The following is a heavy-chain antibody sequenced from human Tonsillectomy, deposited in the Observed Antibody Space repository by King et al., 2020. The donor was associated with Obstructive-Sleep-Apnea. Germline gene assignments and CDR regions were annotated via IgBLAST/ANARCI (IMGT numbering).Heavy chain of an antibody. CDR2: INHSGSI. CDR3: VGGTAGARLKF. V-gene: IGHV4-34*01. J-gene: IGHJ4*02. Sequence: VQLQQWGAGLLKPSETLSLTCAVYGGSFSGYYWTWIRQPPGKGREWIGEINHSGSIYYNPSLKSRLTISVDTSKNQFSLRLNSVTAADMAVYFCVGGTAGARLKFWGQGTRVTVSS. D-gene: IGHD1-26*01. CDR1: GGSFSGYY.